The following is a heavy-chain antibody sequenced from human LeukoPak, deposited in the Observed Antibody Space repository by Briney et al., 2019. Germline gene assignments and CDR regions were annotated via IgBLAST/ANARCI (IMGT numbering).Heavy chain of an antibody. CDR1: GFTFSSYA. CDR3: AKVTMVRGVTSTFDY. D-gene: IGHD3-10*01. V-gene: IGHV3-23*01. J-gene: IGHJ4*02. Sequence: PGGSLRLSCAASGFTFSSYAMTWVRQIPGKGLEWISGISGSGGSTYYADSVKGRFTISRDNSKNTLYLQMNSLRAEDTAVYYCAKVTMVRGVTSTFDYWGQGTLVTVSS. CDR2: ISGSGGST.